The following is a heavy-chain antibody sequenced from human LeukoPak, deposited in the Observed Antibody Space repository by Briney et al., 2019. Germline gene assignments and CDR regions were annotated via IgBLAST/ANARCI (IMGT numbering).Heavy chain of an antibody. V-gene: IGHV1-2*02. CDR2: INPNSGGT. CDR3: ARSYCSGGSCSRGAFDY. J-gene: IGHJ4*02. CDR1: AYTFTGYY. Sequence: GASVKVSCKASAYTFTGYYIFWVRQAPGQGLEWMGWINPNSGGTNSALKFQGRVTMTRDTSISTAFMELSRLRSDDTAVYYCARSYCSGGSCSRGAFDYWGQGTLVTVSS. D-gene: IGHD2-15*01.